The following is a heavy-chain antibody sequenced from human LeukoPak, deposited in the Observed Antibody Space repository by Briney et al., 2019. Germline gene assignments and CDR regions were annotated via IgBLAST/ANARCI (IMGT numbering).Heavy chain of an antibody. Sequence: GVSQRLSCAASGFTFNNYAMSWVRQAPGKGLEWVSVISRGGGTTFYADSVKGRFTISRDNPKNTVYLQVTSLRAEDTAVYYCVKGSDIAASYNWFDPWGQGILVTDPS. J-gene: IGHJ5*02. CDR1: GFTFNNYA. V-gene: IGHV3-23*01. CDR3: VKGSDIAASYNWFDP. D-gene: IGHD6-6*01. CDR2: ISRGGGTT.